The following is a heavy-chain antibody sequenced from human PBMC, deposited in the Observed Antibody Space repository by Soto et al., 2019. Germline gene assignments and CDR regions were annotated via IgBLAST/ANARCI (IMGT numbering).Heavy chain of an antibody. D-gene: IGHD6-13*01. Sequence: PSETLSLTGSFSCDSVTSHYLTWIRQSPDNGLYCIGYIHYTVFSRXXPSLKSRXXISVDMSKNHXTLQLTSVTVEYTAVYYCATSYGNAWYTYWSQGTQVTVSS. CDR2: IHYTVFS. J-gene: IGHJ4*02. V-gene: IGHV4-59*02. CDR1: CDSVTSHY. CDR3: ATSYGNAWYTY.